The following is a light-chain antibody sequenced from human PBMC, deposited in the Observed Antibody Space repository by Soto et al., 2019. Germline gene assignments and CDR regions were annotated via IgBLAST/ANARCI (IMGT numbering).Light chain of an antibody. J-gene: IGLJ3*02. CDR1: SSNIGRNY. CDR3: AAWDDSLSGWV. Sequence: QSVLTQSPSASGTPGQRVTISCSGSSSNIGRNYVYWYQQLPGTAPKLLIYKNNQRPSGVPDRFSGSKSGTSASLAISGLRSEDEADYHCAAWDDSLSGWVFGGGTKLTVL. CDR2: KNN. V-gene: IGLV1-47*01.